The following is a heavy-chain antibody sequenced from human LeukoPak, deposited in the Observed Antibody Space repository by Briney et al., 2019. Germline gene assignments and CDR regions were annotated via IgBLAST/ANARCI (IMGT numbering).Heavy chain of an antibody. D-gene: IGHD5-12*01. CDR1: GFTFSNYA. J-gene: IGHJ3*02. CDR2: ISNSGGST. Sequence: PGGSLRLSCAASGFTFSNYAMSWVRQAPGAGLEWVSSISNSGGSTYYADSVKGRFTISRDNSKNTLYLQMNNLRAEDTAVYYCARERAVDIVAINLSVQWLVLDAFDIWGQGTMVTVSS. V-gene: IGHV3-23*01. CDR3: ARERAVDIVAINLSVQWLVLDAFDI.